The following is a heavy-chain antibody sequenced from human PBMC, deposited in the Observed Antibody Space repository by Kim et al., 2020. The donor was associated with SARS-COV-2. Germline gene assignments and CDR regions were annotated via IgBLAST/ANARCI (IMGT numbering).Heavy chain of an antibody. CDR2: ISSRSTYI. CDR1: GFTFSSYS. Sequence: GGSLRLSCAASGFTFSSYSMNWVRQAPGKGLEWVSTISSRSTYIYYADSVKGRFTISRANAENSLYLQMDSLRAEDTAVYYCSRDHGDYRFQPSHFDYWGQGTLVTVSS. CDR3: SRDHGDYRFQPSHFDY. D-gene: IGHD3-16*02. J-gene: IGHJ4*02. V-gene: IGHV3-21*01.